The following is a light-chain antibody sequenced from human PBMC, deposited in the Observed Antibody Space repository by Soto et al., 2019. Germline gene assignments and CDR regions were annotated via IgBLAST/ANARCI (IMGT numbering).Light chain of an antibody. J-gene: IGKJ1*01. Sequence: DIQMTQSPSTLSGSVGDRVTITCRASQTLRSWLAWYQQKPGKAPKLLIYKASTLKSGVPSRFSGNGSGSEVTLNISSLQPYDFVIYNNQRYNSYSEACGLGTKVELK. V-gene: IGKV1-5*03. CDR3: QRYNSYSEA. CDR2: KAS. CDR1: QTLRSW.